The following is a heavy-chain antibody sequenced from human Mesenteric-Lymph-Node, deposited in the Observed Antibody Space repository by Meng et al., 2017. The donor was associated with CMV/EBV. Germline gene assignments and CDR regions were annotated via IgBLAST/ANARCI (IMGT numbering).Heavy chain of an antibody. J-gene: IGHJ4*02. V-gene: IGHV3-7*01. CDR3: ARDFDSNGYYYDGY. Sequence: GESLKISCTTSGFTFSSYWMSWVRQAPGKGLEWVANIKQDGSEKYYVDSVKGRFTISRDNAKNSLYLQMNSLRAEDTALYYCARDFDSNGYYYDGYWGQGTLVTVSS. CDR2: IKQDGSEK. CDR1: GFTFSSYW. D-gene: IGHD3-22*01.